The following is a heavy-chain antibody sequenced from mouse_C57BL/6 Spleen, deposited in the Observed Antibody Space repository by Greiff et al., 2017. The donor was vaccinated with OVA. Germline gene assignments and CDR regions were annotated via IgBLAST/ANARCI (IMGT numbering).Heavy chain of an antibody. J-gene: IGHJ1*03. Sequence: VHLVESGPELVKPGASVKISCKASGYAFSSSWLNWVKQRPGTGLEWIGRIYPGDGDTNYNGKFKGKATLTADKSSSTAYMQLSSLTSEDSAVYFCARSQLGYWYFDVWGTGTTVTVSS. CDR3: ARSQLGYWYFDV. D-gene: IGHD2-12*01. CDR1: GYAFSSSW. CDR2: IYPGDGDT. V-gene: IGHV1-82*01.